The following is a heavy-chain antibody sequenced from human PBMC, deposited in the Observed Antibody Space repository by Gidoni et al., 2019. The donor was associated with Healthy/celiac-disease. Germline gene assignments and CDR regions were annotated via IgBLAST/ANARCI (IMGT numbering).Heavy chain of an antibody. CDR1: GFSISTSGVG. CDR2: IYWNDDK. V-gene: IGHV2-5*01. D-gene: IGHD5-12*01. CDR3: AHSTHRDGYNLGNAFDI. J-gene: IGHJ3*02. Sequence: QITLKESGPTLVKPTQTLTLTCTFSGFSISTSGVGVGWIRQPPGKALEWLALIYWNDDKRYSPSLKSRLTITKDTSKNQVVLTMTNMDPVDTATYYCAHSTHRDGYNLGNAFDIWGQGTMVTVSS.